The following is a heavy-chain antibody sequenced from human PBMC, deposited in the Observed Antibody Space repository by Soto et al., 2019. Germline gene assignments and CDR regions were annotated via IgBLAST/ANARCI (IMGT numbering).Heavy chain of an antibody. J-gene: IGHJ5*02. CDR1: GFTFSSYA. Sequence: GGSLRLSCAASGFTFSSYAMHWVRQAPGKGLEWVAVISYDGSNKYYADSVKGRFTISRDNSKNTLYLQMNSLRAEDTAVYYCASRDVVVTAIDWFDPWGQGTLVTVSS. CDR2: ISYDGSNK. CDR3: ASRDVVVTAIDWFDP. D-gene: IGHD2-21*02. V-gene: IGHV3-30-3*01.